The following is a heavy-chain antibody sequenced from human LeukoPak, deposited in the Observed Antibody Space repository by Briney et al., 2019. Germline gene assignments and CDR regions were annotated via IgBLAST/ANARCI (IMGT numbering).Heavy chain of an antibody. V-gene: IGHV3-30*02. Sequence: PGGSLRLSCAASGFTSSVYAMHWVRQPPGKGLEWVAFLRFDGSSEKYADSVKGRFTISRDKSKNTRYLQMNSLRAEDTAVYYCAKDRGDFPPYFDYWGQGTLVTVSS. CDR3: AKDRGDFPPYFDY. D-gene: IGHD2-21*02. CDR2: LRFDGSSE. J-gene: IGHJ4*02. CDR1: GFTSSVYA.